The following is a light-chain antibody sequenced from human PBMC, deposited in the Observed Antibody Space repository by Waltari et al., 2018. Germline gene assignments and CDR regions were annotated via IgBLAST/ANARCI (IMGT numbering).Light chain of an antibody. CDR1: TGHRYYA. CDR2: LDGDGSH. V-gene: IGLV4-69*01. Sequence: QLVLTQSPSVSASLGASVTLTCTLDTGHRYYAIAWHQQQSEKGPRFLMKLDGDGSHNKGDGIPDRFSGSSSGGERYLTISSLQSEDEADYYCQTWGPGIRVFGGGTKVTVL. CDR3: QTWGPGIRV. J-gene: IGLJ3*02.